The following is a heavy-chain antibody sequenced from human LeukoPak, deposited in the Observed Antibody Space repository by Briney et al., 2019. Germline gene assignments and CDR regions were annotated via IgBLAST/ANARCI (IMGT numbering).Heavy chain of an antibody. Sequence: GGSLRLSCTASGFSFGAYLISWVRQAPGQGLEWVGYIRGKAYGETPEYAASVKGRFTISRDDSNTIAYLQMDSLKTEDTAVYYCTASDHRYRSYTGCHIDFWGQGTLVTVSS. CDR3: TASDHRYRSYTGCHIDF. V-gene: IGHV3-49*04. D-gene: IGHD2-2*01. CDR2: IRGKAYGETP. CDR1: GFSFGAYL. J-gene: IGHJ4*02.